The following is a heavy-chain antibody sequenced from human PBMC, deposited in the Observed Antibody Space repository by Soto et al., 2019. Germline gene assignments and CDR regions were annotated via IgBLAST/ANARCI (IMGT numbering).Heavy chain of an antibody. CDR3: ARDNVEMATTYYFDY. CDR2: IIPILGIA. Sequence: QVQLVQSGAEVKKPGSSVKVSCKASGGTFSSYTISWVRQAPGQGLEWMGRIIPILGIANYAQKFQGRVTMTEDKSTSTAYMELSSLRSEDTAVYYCARDNVEMATTYYFDYWGQGTLVTVSS. J-gene: IGHJ4*02. CDR1: GGTFSSYT. D-gene: IGHD5-12*01. V-gene: IGHV1-69*08.